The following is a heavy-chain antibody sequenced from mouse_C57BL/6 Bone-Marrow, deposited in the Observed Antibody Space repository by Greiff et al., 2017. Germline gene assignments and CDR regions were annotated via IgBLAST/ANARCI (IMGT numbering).Heavy chain of an antibody. D-gene: IGHD1-1*01. CDR1: GFTFSSYG. J-gene: IGHJ4*01. Sequence: EVMLVESGGDLVKPGGSLKLSCAASGFTFSSYGMSWVRQTPDKRLEWVATISSGGSYTYYPDSVKGRFTISRDNAKNTLYLQMSRLKSEDTAMYYCARITTVVVPMDYWGQGTSVTVSS. CDR2: ISSGGSYT. CDR3: ARITTVVVPMDY. V-gene: IGHV5-6*01.